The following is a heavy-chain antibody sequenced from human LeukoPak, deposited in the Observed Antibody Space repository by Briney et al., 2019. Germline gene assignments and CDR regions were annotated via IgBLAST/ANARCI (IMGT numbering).Heavy chain of an antibody. D-gene: IGHD6-6*01. CDR2: IKQDGNEK. J-gene: IGHJ4*02. CDR1: GFTFTTYW. CDR3: AILAARDY. Sequence: GESLRLSCAASGFTFTTYWMSWVRQAPGKGLEWVANIKQDGNEKYYVDSVKGRFTISRDNAKNSLYLQMNSLRAEDTAVYYCAILAARDYWGQGTLVTVSS. V-gene: IGHV3-7*01.